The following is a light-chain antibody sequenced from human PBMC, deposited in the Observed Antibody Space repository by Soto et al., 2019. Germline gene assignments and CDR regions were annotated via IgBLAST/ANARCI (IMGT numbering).Light chain of an antibody. V-gene: IGLV2-14*01. J-gene: IGLJ1*01. Sequence: QSALRHPASASWSPGHPIAIACTGTSSDVGGYNYVSWYQQQSGKAPKLMIHEVSNRPSGVSNRFSGSKSGNTASLTISGLQAEDAADSYCSSYTSSRAYVLGIGTKV. CDR1: SSDVGGYNY. CDR3: SSYTSSRAYV. CDR2: EVS.